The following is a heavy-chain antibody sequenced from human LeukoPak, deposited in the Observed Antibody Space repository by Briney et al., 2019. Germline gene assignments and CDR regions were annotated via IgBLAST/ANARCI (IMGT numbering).Heavy chain of an antibody. Sequence: ASVKVSCKASGYSFTSFYVHWVRQAPGQGPEWMGWINPNNGGTNYARQFQGRVTLTRDTSINTAYMDLTRLTSDDTAVYYCARVEARSSDDSGYPFWGQGTLVTVPS. CDR1: GYSFTSFY. CDR3: ARVEARSSDDSGYPF. V-gene: IGHV1-2*02. CDR2: INPNNGGT. J-gene: IGHJ4*02. D-gene: IGHD5-12*01.